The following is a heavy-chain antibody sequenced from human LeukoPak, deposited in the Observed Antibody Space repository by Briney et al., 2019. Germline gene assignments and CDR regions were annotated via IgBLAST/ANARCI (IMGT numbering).Heavy chain of an antibody. V-gene: IGHV1-69*04. J-gene: IGHJ6*02. CDR1: GGTFDTYA. Sequence: SVKVSCKASGGTFDTYALSWVRQAPGQGLEWMGRIIPFRGTVNHAQRFQGRVTITADKSTGTAYVELSSLRSDDTAVYYCARDKYGMDVWGQGTTVTVSS. CDR2: IIPFRGTV. CDR3: ARDKYGMDV.